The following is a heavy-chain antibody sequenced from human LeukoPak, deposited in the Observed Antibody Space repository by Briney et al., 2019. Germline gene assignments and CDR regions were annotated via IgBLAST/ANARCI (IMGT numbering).Heavy chain of an antibody. J-gene: IGHJ3*02. CDR3: ARDDVYYYDSSGATDAFDI. CDR1: GYTFTSYY. CDR2: INPSGGST. D-gene: IGHD3-22*01. V-gene: IGHV1-46*01. Sequence: ASVKVSCKASGYTFTSYYMHWVRPAPGQGLEWMGIINPSGGSTSYAQKFQGRVTMTRDTSTSTVYMELSSLRSEDTAVYYCARDDVYYYDSSGATDAFDIWGQGTMVTVSS.